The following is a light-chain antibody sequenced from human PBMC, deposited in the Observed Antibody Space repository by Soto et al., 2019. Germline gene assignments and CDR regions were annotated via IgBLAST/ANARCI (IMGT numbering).Light chain of an antibody. CDR2: AAS. J-gene: IGKJ4*01. CDR3: QHSYHTPLT. CDR1: QSISNY. Sequence: DIEMTQSPSSLSASLGDRVTITCRASQSISNYLNWYQHKPGKAPKLLIYAASSLQSGVPTRFSGSGSGTDFTLTISSLQPEDFATYYCQHSYHTPLTFGGGTKVEIK. V-gene: IGKV1-39*01.